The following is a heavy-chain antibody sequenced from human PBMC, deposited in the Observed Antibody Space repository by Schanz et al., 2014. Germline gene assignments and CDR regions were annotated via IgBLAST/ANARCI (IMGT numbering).Heavy chain of an antibody. Sequence: QVQLVESGGGVVQPGRSLRLSCAASGFSFSTYAMHWVRQAPGKGLRCVAVISGNGGEKYYADSVKGRFTVSRDNNWKTLSLQMNSLRSDDTAIYHGARENSSGYYPAVTYYIDVWGKGTTXTVSS. J-gene: IGHJ6*03. CDR1: GFSFSTYA. CDR3: ARENSSGYYPAVTYYIDV. CDR2: ISGNGGEK. V-gene: IGHV3-30*04. D-gene: IGHD3-22*01.